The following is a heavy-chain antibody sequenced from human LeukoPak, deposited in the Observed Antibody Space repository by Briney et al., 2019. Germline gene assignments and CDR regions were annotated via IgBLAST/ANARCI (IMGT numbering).Heavy chain of an antibody. Sequence: ASVKVSCTASGYTFTGYYIHWVRQAPGQGLEWVGWINPNTGGTHYSQRFQGRVTVTRDTSITTPYMDLSRLTSDDTAVFYCARGPRDGYNYLAYFDSWGQGTLVTVSS. CDR3: ARGPRDGYNYLAYFDS. D-gene: IGHD5-24*01. V-gene: IGHV1-2*02. CDR1: GYTFTGYY. J-gene: IGHJ4*02. CDR2: INPNTGGT.